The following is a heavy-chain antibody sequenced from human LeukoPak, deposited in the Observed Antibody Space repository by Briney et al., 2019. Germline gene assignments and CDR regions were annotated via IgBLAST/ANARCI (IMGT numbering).Heavy chain of an antibody. CDR1: GFTFSNYG. Sequence: PGGSLRLSCAASGFTFSNYGMHWVRQAPGKGLEWVSGLSARGDTTYYADSVKGRFTISRDNSKNTLFLQMNSLRAEDTAIYYCAKSGGYTSGWYDYWGQGTLVTVSS. CDR2: LSARGDTT. D-gene: IGHD6-19*01. J-gene: IGHJ4*02. V-gene: IGHV3-23*01. CDR3: AKSGGYTSGWYDY.